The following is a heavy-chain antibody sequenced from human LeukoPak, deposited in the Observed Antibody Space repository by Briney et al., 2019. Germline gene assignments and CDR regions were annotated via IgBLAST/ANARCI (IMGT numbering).Heavy chain of an antibody. Sequence: GASVKVSCKASGYTFTTYDISWVRQAPGQGLEWMGWISPYNGNTNYAQNFQGRVTMTTDTSTNTVYMELRSLTSDDTAVYYCATRTSGSYDYWGQGTLVTVSS. CDR3: ATRTSGSYDY. CDR2: ISPYNGNT. CDR1: GYTFTTYD. V-gene: IGHV1-18*01. D-gene: IGHD1-26*01. J-gene: IGHJ4*02.